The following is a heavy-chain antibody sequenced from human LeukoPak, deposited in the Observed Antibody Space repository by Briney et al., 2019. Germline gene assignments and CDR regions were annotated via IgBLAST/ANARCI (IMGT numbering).Heavy chain of an antibody. V-gene: IGHV3-23*01. CDR1: GFTFSSYA. D-gene: IGHD2-15*01. Sequence: GGSLRLSCAASGFTFSSYAMSWVRQAPGKGLEWVSGISGSGGSTYYADSVKGRFTISRDNSKNTVDLQVNTLRPADTAIYYCARTESYCSETRCPYWYFDFWGRGTLVAVSS. CDR3: ARTESYCSETRCPYWYFDF. J-gene: IGHJ2*01. CDR2: ISGSGGST.